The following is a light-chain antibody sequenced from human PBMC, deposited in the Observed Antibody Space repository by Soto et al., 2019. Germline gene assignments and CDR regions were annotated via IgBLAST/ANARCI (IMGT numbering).Light chain of an antibody. CDR3: NSYTTSNTRQIV. CDR1: SSDVGGYNY. CDR2: DVS. Sequence: HSALTQPASVSGFPGQSITISCTGTSSDVGGYNYVSWYQQHPGKAPKFMIYDVSNRPSGVSTRFSGSKSGNTASLTISGLQAEDEADYYCNSYTTSNTRQIVFGTGTKVTVL. V-gene: IGLV2-14*01. J-gene: IGLJ1*01.